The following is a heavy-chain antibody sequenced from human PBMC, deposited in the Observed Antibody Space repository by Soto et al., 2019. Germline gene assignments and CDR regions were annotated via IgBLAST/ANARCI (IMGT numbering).Heavy chain of an antibody. CDR1: GFTFSDYY. J-gene: IGHJ6*02. V-gene: IGHV3-11*06. CDR3: ARGSSVRGTNV. CDR2: ISGTDPYM. D-gene: IGHD6-13*01. Sequence: PGGSLRLSCAASGFTFSDYYMSWVRQAPGKGLEWVSYISGTDPYMKYADAVRGRFTISRDNAKNSLYLQMNSLRDDDTAVYYCARGSSVRGTNVWGQGTPVTVSS.